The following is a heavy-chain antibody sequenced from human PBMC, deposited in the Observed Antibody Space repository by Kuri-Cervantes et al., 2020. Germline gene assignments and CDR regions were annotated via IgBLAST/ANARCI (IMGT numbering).Heavy chain of an antibody. V-gene: IGHV3-74*01. CDR1: GFTFSSYW. CDR2: INSDGSST. CDR3: ASGIYGGKDY. Sequence: GGSLRLSCAASGFTFSSYWMHWVRQAPGKGLVWVSRINSDGSSTSYADSVKGRFTISRDNAKNSLYLQMNSLRADDTAVYYCASGIYGGKDYWGQGTLVTVSS. D-gene: IGHD4-23*01. J-gene: IGHJ4*02.